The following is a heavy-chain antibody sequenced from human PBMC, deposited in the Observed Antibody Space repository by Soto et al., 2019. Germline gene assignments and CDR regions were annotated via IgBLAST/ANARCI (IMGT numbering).Heavy chain of an antibody. CDR1: GGTFSSYA. J-gene: IGHJ5*02. D-gene: IGHD2-2*01. V-gene: IGHV1-69*01. CDR3: ARDFREGYQLLGALNPDIEIGAVWFDP. CDR2: IIPIFGTA. Sequence: QVQLVQSGAEVQKPGSSVKVSCKASGGTFSSYAISWVRQAPGQGLEWMGGIIPIFGTANYAQKFQGRVTITADESTSTAYMELSSLRSEDTAVYYCARDFREGYQLLGALNPDIEIGAVWFDPWGQGTLVTVSS.